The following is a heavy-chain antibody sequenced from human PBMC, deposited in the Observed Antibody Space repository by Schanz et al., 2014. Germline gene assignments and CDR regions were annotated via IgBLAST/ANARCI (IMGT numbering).Heavy chain of an antibody. V-gene: IGHV4-39*01. CDR1: GDSISTSYY. J-gene: IGHJ4*02. Sequence: QVQLQESGPGLVKPSETLSLTCTVSGDSISTSYYWGWIRQPPGKGLEWIGSVYYSGGSYYNPSLKTRVPMPVDPPKNQFPRGLGSGTAADTAVYYCARPNSASYRIYYFDYWGQGTLVTVSS. CDR2: VYYSGGS. CDR3: ARPNSASYRIYYFDY. D-gene: IGHD1-26*01.